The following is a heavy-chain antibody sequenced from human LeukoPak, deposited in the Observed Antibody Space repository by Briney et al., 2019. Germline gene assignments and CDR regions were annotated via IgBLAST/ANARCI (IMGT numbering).Heavy chain of an antibody. CDR1: GGSISSYY. CDR2: IYYSGST. CDR3: ASSTKYYGMDV. Sequence: SETLSLTCTVSGGSISSYYWSWIRQPPGKGLEWIGYIYYSGSTNYNPTLKSRVTISVDTSKNQFSLKLSSVTAADTAVYYCASSTKYYGMDVWGQGTTVTVSS. D-gene: IGHD5/OR15-5a*01. V-gene: IGHV4-59*12. J-gene: IGHJ6*02.